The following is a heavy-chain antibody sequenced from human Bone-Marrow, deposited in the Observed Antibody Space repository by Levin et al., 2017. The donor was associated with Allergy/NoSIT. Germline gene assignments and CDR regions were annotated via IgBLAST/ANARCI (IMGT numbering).Heavy chain of an antibody. V-gene: IGHV4-31*03. Sequence: LRLSCTVSGGSIGSGGYYWNWIRQHAGKGLEWIGYIYYSGSTYYNPSLKSRVTMSVDTSKNQFSLNLSSVTAADTAVYYCGRGGTSTRRIDYWGQGTLVTVSS. CDR3: GRGGTSTRRIDY. D-gene: IGHD2-2*01. J-gene: IGHJ4*02. CDR2: IYYSGST. CDR1: GGSIGSGGYY.